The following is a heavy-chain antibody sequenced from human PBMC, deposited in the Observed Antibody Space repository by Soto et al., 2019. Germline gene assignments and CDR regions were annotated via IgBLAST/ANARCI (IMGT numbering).Heavy chain of an antibody. CDR2: IYYSGST. Sequence: SETLSLTCTVSGGSISSYYWSWIRQPPGKGLEWIGYIYYSGSTNYNPSLKSRVTISVDTSKNQFSLKLSSVTAADTAVYYCARVTIFGVVDYMDVWGKGTTVTVSS. J-gene: IGHJ6*03. D-gene: IGHD3-3*01. CDR3: ARVTIFGVVDYMDV. CDR1: GGSISSYY. V-gene: IGHV4-59*01.